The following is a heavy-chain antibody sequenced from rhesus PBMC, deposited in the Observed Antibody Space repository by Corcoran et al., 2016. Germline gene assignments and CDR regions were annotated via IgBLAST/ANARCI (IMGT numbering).Heavy chain of an antibody. D-gene: IGHD3-28*01. CDR1: GFTFDDYA. J-gene: IGHJ4*01. CDR3: ARAKHYYDSGYYTDYFDY. Sequence: EVQLVESGGGVVQPGGSLRLSCAASGFTFDDYAMHWVRQAPGKGLEWVSGISWSGGSTYYENSVKGQFTIYRDNAKNSLYLQMGSLRAEDTALYYCARAKHYYDSGYYTDYFDYWGQGVLVTVSS. CDR2: ISWSGGST. V-gene: IGHV3-201*01.